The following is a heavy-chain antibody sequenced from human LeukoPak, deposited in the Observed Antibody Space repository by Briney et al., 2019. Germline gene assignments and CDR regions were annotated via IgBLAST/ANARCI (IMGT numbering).Heavy chain of an antibody. J-gene: IGHJ4*02. Sequence: GGSLRLSCAASGFTFSSYEMNWVRQAPGKGLEWVSFISSSSTYIYYADSVKGRFTISRDNTKNSVYLQMNSLRGEDTGVYYCAMDSYGPDDYWGQGTLVTVSS. V-gene: IGHV3-21*01. CDR1: GFTFSSYE. D-gene: IGHD5-18*01. CDR3: AMDSYGPDDY. CDR2: ISSSSTYI.